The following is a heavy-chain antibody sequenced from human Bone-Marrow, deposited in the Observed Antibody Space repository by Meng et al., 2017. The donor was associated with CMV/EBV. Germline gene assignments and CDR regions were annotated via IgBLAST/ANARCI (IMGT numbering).Heavy chain of an antibody. CDR3: AIDRRMIATRPRDHSNGMDV. Sequence: ASVKVSCKASGYTFTSYGISWVRQAPGQGLEWMGWISAYNDNTNYAQRLQGRVTLTTDTSTRTAYMELRSLRSDDTAVYFCAIDRRMIATRPRDHSNGMDVWGQGTTVTVSS. CDR1: GYTFTSYG. V-gene: IGHV1-18*01. J-gene: IGHJ6*02. D-gene: IGHD6-6*01. CDR2: ISAYNDNT.